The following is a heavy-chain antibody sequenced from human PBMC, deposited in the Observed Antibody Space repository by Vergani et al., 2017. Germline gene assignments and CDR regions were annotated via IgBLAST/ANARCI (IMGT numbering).Heavy chain of an antibody. CDR1: GYTFTSYD. J-gene: IGHJ6*03. Sequence: QVQLVQSGAEVKKPGASVKVSCKASGYTFTSYDINWVRQATGQGLEWMGWMNPNSGNTGYAQKFQGRVTMTRNTSISTAYMELSSLRSEDTAVYYCARASSGKQLWLRGYYYYMDVWGKGTTVTVSS. V-gene: IGHV1-8*01. CDR2: MNPNSGNT. D-gene: IGHD5-18*01. CDR3: ARASSGKQLWLRGYYYYMDV.